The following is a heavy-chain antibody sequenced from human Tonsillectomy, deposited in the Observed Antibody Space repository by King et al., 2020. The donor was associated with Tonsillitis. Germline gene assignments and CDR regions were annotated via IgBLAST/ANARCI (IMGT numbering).Heavy chain of an antibody. Sequence: VTLRESGPALVKPTQTLTLTCTFSGFSLSTSGMCVSWIRQPPGKALEWLALIDWDDDKYYSTSLKTRLTISKDTSKNQVVLTMTNMDPVDTATYYCARIAFRRVYDYVWGGYWNYYYGMDVWGQGTTVTVSS. V-gene: IGHV2-70*01. CDR2: IDWDDDK. J-gene: IGHJ6*02. CDR1: GFSLSTSGMC. D-gene: IGHD3-16*01. CDR3: ARIAFRRVYDYVWGGYWNYYYGMDV.